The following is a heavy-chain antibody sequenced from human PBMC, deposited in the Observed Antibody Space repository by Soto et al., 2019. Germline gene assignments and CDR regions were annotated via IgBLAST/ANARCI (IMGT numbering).Heavy chain of an antibody. D-gene: IGHD2-2*02. J-gene: IGHJ5*02. Sequence: GGSLRLSCAASGFTFSAYAMHWVRQAPGKGLEWLAVISYDGSTKFYADTVKGRFTISRGNSKNTLYLQMNSLRAEDSGIYYCARDGGGCSRTSCYNEIPPAWFGPWGQGALVTVSS. CDR1: GFTFSAYA. CDR3: ARDGGGCSRTSCYNEIPPAWFGP. V-gene: IGHV3-30-3*01. CDR2: ISYDGSTK.